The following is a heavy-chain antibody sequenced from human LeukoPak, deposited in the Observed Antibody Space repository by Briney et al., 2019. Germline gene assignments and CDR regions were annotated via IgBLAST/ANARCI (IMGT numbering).Heavy chain of an antibody. D-gene: IGHD3-3*01. CDR2: ISGSGGSP. Sequence: GGSLRLSCAASGFTFSSYAMRWVRQAPGKGLEWVSAISGSGGSPYYADSVKGRFTISRDNSKNTLYLQMNSLRAEDTAVYYCAKEEVDFFFDKGGLNAFDIWGQGTMVTVSS. J-gene: IGHJ3*02. CDR1: GFTFSSYA. V-gene: IGHV3-23*01. CDR3: AKEEVDFFFDKGGLNAFDI.